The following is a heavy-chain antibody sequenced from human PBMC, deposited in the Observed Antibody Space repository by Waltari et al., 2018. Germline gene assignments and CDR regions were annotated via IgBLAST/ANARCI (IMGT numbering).Heavy chain of an antibody. Sequence: QVQLQESGPGLVKPSETLSLTCTVSGGSVNRYYWSWIRQPPGKGLEWIGHIYYNGNTDYNPSLKGRVTILVDTSKNQVSLKLTSVTAADTALYFCAREIYGGNSRPYDHWGQGTLVTVAS. CDR1: GGSVNRYY. CDR3: AREIYGGNSRPYDH. J-gene: IGHJ4*02. D-gene: IGHD2-21*02. CDR2: IYYNGNT. V-gene: IGHV4-59*02.